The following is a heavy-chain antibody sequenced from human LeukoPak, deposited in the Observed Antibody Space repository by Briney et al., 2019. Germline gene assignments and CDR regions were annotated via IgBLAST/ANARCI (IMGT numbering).Heavy chain of an antibody. Sequence: GGSLRLSCAASGFTFSSYSMNWVRQAPGKGLEWVSSISTSSSYIYYADSVKGRFTISRDNAKNSLYLQMNSLRAEDTAVYYCARLCSTSCQRPYWGQGTLVTVSS. CDR1: GFTFSSYS. CDR3: ARLCSTSCQRPY. V-gene: IGHV3-21*01. J-gene: IGHJ4*02. D-gene: IGHD2-2*01. CDR2: ISTSSSYI.